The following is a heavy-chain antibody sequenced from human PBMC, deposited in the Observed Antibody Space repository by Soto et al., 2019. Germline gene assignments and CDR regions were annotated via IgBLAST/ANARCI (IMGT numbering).Heavy chain of an antibody. CDR2: INIDGSST. CDR3: ARDEGLLWFGELLPYGMEV. J-gene: IGHJ6*01. V-gene: IGHV3-74*01. D-gene: IGHD3-10*01. Sequence: PGGSLRFSCAASVFTFSSYGMHLVRQAPGKGLVCVSRINIDGSSTSDADSVKGRFNISRDNAKNTLYLQMNSLRAEDTAVYYCARDEGLLWFGELLPYGMEVWAPGTTVTLSS. CDR1: VFTFSSYG.